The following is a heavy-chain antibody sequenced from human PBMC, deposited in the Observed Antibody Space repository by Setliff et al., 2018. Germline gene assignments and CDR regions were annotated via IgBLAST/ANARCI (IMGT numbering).Heavy chain of an antibody. CDR1: GFTFNKYW. J-gene: IGHJ4*02. Sequence: GGSLRLSCAASGFTFNKYWMTWVRQAPGKGLEWVANIDPDGIGKYYIDSVRGRFTISRDNAQNTLYLHMNNLRAEDTAVYYCASGDWFYFDCWGQGTLVTVSS. CDR2: IDPDGIGK. V-gene: IGHV3-7*01. CDR3: ASGDWFYFDC. D-gene: IGHD2-21*01.